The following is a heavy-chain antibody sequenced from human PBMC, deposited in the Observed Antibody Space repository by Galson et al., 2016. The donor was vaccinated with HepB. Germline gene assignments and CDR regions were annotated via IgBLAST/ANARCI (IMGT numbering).Heavy chain of an antibody. J-gene: IGHJ2*01. V-gene: IGHV3-23*01. CDR2: ISGSGVST. D-gene: IGHD2-15*01. CDR3: AKNRGYCSSGSCYPNWYFDL. CDR1: GFSFSSYT. Sequence: SLRLSCAASGFSFSSYTMTWVRQSPRKGLQWVSVISGSGVSTYYADSVKGRFTISRDNSKNTLYLQMNSLRADDTAVYYCAKNRGYCSSGSCYPNWYFDLWGRGTLVTVSS.